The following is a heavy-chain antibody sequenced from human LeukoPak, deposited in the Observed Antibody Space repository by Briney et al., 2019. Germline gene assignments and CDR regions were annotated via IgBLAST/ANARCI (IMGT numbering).Heavy chain of an antibody. CDR2: IIPIFSTA. CDR3: ARGSGGPRYFDWLLSY. V-gene: IGHV1-69*13. Sequence: SVKVSCKASGGTFSSYTICWVRQAPGQGLEWMGGIIPIFSTANYAQKFQGRVTITADESTSTAYMELSSLRPEDTAVYYCARGSGGPRYFDWLLSYWGQGTLVTVSS. D-gene: IGHD3-9*01. CDR1: GGTFSSYT. J-gene: IGHJ4*02.